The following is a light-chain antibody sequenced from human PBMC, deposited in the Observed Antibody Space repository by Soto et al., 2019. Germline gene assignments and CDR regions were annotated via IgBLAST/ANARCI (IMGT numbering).Light chain of an antibody. V-gene: IGLV2-8*01. Sequence: QSVLTQPPSASGSPGQSVAISCSGTSGDVGSYNYVSWYQQYPGKAPKLIIYEVNKRPSGVPDRFSGSKSGNTASLTVSGLQAEDEADYYCSSHAAGGVFGGGTKLTVL. CDR2: EVN. J-gene: IGLJ3*02. CDR1: SGDVGSYNY. CDR3: SSHAAGGV.